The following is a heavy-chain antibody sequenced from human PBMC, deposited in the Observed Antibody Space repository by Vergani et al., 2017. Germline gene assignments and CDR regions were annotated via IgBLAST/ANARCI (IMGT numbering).Heavy chain of an antibody. D-gene: IGHD2-8*01. CDR2: IKSDGSIT. CDR3: ARSGYCAHGVCYMTYYYYMDV. J-gene: IGHJ6*03. CDR1: GFSFSGYW. Sequence: EVQLVESGGGLIHPGGSLRLSCEGSGFSFSGYWMHWVRQSPEKGLVWVSRIKSDGSITNYADSVKGRFTISRDNAKNTLYLQMNSLRAADTAVYYCARSGYCAHGVCYMTYYYYMDVWGKGTAVTVSS. V-gene: IGHV3-74*01.